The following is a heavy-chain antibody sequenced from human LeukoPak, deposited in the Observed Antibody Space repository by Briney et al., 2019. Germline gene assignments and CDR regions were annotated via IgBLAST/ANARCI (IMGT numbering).Heavy chain of an antibody. CDR2: ISVYNGNT. Sequence: ASVKVSCKASGYSFSTYGISWVRQVPGQGFEWMGRISVYNGNTNYAKGVQDRVTITTDTSTSTAYMELRGLRSDDTAAYYCGRSGYRYSYDFDYYMDVWGDGTTITVSS. CDR1: GYSFSTYG. V-gene: IGHV1-18*01. CDR3: GRSGYRYSYDFDYYMDV. D-gene: IGHD5-18*01. J-gene: IGHJ6*03.